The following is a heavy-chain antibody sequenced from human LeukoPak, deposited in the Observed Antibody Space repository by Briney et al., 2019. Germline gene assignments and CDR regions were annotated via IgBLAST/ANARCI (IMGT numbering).Heavy chain of an antibody. V-gene: IGHV4-61*01. D-gene: IGHD3-10*01. CDR2: IYYSGST. Sequence: PSETLSLTCTVSGGSISSGSYYWSWIRQPPGKGLEWIGYIYYSGSTNYNPSLKSRVTISVDTSKNQFSLKLSSVTAADTAVYYCARGYGSGSSNKYNWFDPWGQGTLVTVSS. J-gene: IGHJ5*02. CDR3: ARGYGSGSSNKYNWFDP. CDR1: GGSISSGSYY.